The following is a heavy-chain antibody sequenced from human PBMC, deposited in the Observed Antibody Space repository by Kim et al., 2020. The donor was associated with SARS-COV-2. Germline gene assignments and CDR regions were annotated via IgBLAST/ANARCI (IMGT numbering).Heavy chain of an antibody. CDR1: GFTFSNYA. J-gene: IGHJ4*02. Sequence: GGSLRHSCSASGFTFSNYAMHWVRQAPGKGLEYVSAIGGNGDRTWYADSVKGRFTISRDNSKNTVYLQMSSLRAEDTAIYYCVSLYCGGDCNFWGQATL. V-gene: IGHV3-64D*09. CDR2: IGGNGDRT. D-gene: IGHD2-21*02. CDR3: VSLYCGGDCNF.